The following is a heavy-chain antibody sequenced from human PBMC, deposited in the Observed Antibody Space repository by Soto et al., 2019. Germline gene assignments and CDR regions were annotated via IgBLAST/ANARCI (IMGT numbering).Heavy chain of an antibody. CDR2: VYPDDSTV. Sequence: ESLKISCKASGYTFPNYWIGWVRQMPGKGPERMGIVYPDDSTVRYNPTFQGQVTISADKSISTAFLQWSGLRASDTAMYYCARLRTSVTTADAFDIWGPGIMVTVSS. J-gene: IGHJ3*02. CDR3: ARLRTSVTTADAFDI. D-gene: IGHD4-17*01. CDR1: GYTFPNYW. V-gene: IGHV5-51*01.